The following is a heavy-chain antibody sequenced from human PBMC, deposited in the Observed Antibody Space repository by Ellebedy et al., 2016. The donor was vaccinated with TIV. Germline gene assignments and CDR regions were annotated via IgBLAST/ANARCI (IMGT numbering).Heavy chain of an antibody. V-gene: IGHV4-61*01. CDR2: IYYTGST. CDR3: ARGTGTTFY. CDR1: GGSVTSGYYY. J-gene: IGHJ4*02. D-gene: IGHD1/OR15-1a*01. Sequence: MPSETLSLTCTVSGGSVTSGYYYWSWIRQPPGKGLEWIAYIYYTGSTTYNPSLKSRVTMSVDTSKNQFSLKLTSVTAADTAVYFCARGTGTTFYWGQGTLVTVSS.